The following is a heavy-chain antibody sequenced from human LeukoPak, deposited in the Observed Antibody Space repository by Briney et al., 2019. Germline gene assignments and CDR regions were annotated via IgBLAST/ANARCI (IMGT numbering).Heavy chain of an antibody. V-gene: IGHV3-23*01. CDR3: ANVRYFDWYYFDY. Sequence: PGGSLRLSCAASGLTFSTYAMNWVRQAPGKGLDWVSGISGSGGSTYYADSVKGRFIISRDNSKNTLYLQMNSLRAEDTGVYYCANVRYFDWYYFDYWGQGALVTVSS. J-gene: IGHJ4*02. CDR2: ISGSGGST. D-gene: IGHD3-9*01. CDR1: GLTFSTYA.